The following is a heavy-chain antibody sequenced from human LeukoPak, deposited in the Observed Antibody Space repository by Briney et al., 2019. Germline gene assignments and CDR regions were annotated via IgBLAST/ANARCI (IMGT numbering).Heavy chain of an antibody. CDR1: GGTFSSYA. CDR3: ASGKYCSSTSCYFYYDSSGHAY. Sequence: SVKVSCKASGGTFSSYAISWVRQAPGQGLEWMGGIIPIVGTANYAQKFQGRVTITTDESTSTAYMELSSLRSEDTAVYYCASGKYCSSTSCYFYYDSSGHAYWGQGTLVTVSS. CDR2: IIPIVGTA. V-gene: IGHV1-69*05. J-gene: IGHJ4*02. D-gene: IGHD2-2*01.